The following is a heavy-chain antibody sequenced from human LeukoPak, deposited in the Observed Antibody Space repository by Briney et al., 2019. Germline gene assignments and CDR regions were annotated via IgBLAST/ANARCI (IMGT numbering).Heavy chain of an antibody. CDR2: INNDGSSA. CDR3: ARRGTGHGMDV. Sequence: GGSLRLSCAASGFTFNNYWIHWVRHVPGKGLVWVSRINNDGSSASYVDSVKGRFTISRDNAKNTLFLQMNSLRAEDTAVYYCARRGTGHGMDVWGQGTTVIVSS. V-gene: IGHV3-74*01. CDR1: GFTFNNYW. J-gene: IGHJ6*02. D-gene: IGHD1-1*01.